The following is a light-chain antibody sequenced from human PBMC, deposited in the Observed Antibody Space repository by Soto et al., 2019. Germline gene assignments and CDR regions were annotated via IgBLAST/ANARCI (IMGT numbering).Light chain of an antibody. CDR1: QSVSSY. CDR3: QQYKSYWYT. V-gene: IGKV3D-15*01. Sequence: EIVSTQSPATLSLSPGERATLSCRASQSVSSYLAWYQQRPGQAPRLLIYGASTRATGVPARFSGGGSGTEFTLTISSLQPDDFATYYCQQYKSYWYTFGQGTRLEIK. CDR2: GAS. J-gene: IGKJ5*01.